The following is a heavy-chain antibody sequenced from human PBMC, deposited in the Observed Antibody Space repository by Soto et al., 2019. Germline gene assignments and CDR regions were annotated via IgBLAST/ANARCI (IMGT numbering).Heavy chain of an antibody. D-gene: IGHD3-16*01. V-gene: IGHV1-2*02. J-gene: IGHJ6*02. CDR3: ARSPALRGRNLYGIDV. CDR2: INPTSGGT. CDR1: GYTFTGYY. Sequence: ASVKVSCKASGYTFTGYYMHWVRQAPGQGLEWMGWINPTSGGTNYAQKFQGKVTMTRDTSISTAYMELSRLRSDDTAVYYCARSPALRGRNLYGIDVWGQGTTVTVSS.